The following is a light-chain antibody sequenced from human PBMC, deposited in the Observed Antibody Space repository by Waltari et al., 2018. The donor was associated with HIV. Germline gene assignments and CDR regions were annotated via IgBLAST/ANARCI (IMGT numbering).Light chain of an antibody. V-gene: IGLV1-44*01. CDR2: DNN. J-gene: IGLJ1*01. CDR3: AAWDGSLNGYV. Sequence: QSVLTQSPSASGAPGQRVATSCSGSSSNIGSTRVTWYQHLPGTAPTLLILDNNQRPSGVPERFSGSKSGTSASLAISGLQSEDEADYYCAAWDGSLNGYVFGTGTQVTVL. CDR1: SSNIGSTR.